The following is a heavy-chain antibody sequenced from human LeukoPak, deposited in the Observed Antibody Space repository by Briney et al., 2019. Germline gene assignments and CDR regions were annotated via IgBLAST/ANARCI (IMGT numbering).Heavy chain of an antibody. CDR3: ARDSSWPYYFDY. D-gene: IGHD6-13*01. CDR2: IYYSGVT. CDR1: GGSISSGDYY. V-gene: IGHV4-31*03. Sequence: SETLSLTCTVSGGSISSGDYYWSWIRQRPGKGLEWIGSIYYSGVTYYNPSLESRVTISVDTSKNQFSLKLSSVTAADTAVYYCARDSSWPYYFDYWGQETLVTVSS. J-gene: IGHJ4*02.